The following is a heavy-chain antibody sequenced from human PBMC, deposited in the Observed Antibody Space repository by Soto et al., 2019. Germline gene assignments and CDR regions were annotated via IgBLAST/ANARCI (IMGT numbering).Heavy chain of an antibody. CDR1: GFTFSSYA. CDR2: ISYDGSNK. CDR3: ARDRDTAMVTWAFDY. D-gene: IGHD5-18*01. J-gene: IGHJ4*02. Sequence: GGSLRLSCAASGFTFSSYAMHWVRQAPGKGLEWVAVISYDGSNKYYADSVKGRFTISRDTSKNTLYLQMNSLRAEDTAVYYCARDRDTAMVTWAFDYWGQGTLVILSS. V-gene: IGHV3-30-3*01.